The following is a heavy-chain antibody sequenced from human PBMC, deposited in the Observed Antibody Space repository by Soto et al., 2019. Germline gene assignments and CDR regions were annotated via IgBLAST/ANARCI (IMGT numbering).Heavy chain of an antibody. Sequence: GSLRLSLSDSGFTFSTYCMHWIRQVPGKGLEWVSRINSDASNTYYADSLQGRFTISRDNSKNTLSLQMSSLTADDTAIYYCVREGRGSFDFWGRGTMVTVSS. V-gene: IGHV3-74*01. CDR1: GFTFSTYC. J-gene: IGHJ3*01. CDR2: INSDASNT. D-gene: IGHD5-12*01. CDR3: VREGRGSFDF.